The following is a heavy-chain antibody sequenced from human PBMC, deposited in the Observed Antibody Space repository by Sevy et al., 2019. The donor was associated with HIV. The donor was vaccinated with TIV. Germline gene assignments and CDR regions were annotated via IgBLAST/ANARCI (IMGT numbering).Heavy chain of an antibody. CDR3: TREGPRIAQFDN. J-gene: IGHJ4*02. Sequence: SETLSLTCTVSGASISDNAYYWAWIRQPPGKDLDWIGSIYFTGDTYYSPSLQGRLTISVDTSKNQFSLMLRSVTATETALYYCTREGPRIAQFDNWGQGTLVTVSS. V-gene: IGHV4-39*02. CDR2: IYFTGDT. D-gene: IGHD6-13*01. CDR1: GASISDNAYY.